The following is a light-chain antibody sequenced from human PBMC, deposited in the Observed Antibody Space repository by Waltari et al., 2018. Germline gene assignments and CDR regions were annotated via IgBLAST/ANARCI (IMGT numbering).Light chain of an antibody. J-gene: IGLJ2*01. V-gene: IGLV1-47*01. Sequence: QSVLTQSPSASGAPGQRVTISCSGSSSNIGSNFVYWYQQLPGTAPKLLVYRNNQRPSGVPDRFSGSKSGTSASLASSGLRSEDEAHYYCAAWDDSLEEVFGGGTKLTVL. CDR1: SSNIGSNF. CDR3: AAWDDSLEEV. CDR2: RNN.